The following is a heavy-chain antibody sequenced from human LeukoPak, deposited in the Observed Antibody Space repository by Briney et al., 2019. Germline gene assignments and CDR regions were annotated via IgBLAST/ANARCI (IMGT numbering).Heavy chain of an antibody. CDR3: ARDAAAGPFDY. V-gene: IGHV4-59*01. D-gene: IGHD6-13*01. CDR1: GGSISSYY. Sequence: SSETLSLTCTVSGGSISSYYWSWIRQPPGKGLEWIGYIYYSGSTNYNPSHKSRVTISVDTSKNQFSLKLSSVTAADTAVYYCARDAAAGPFDYWGQGTLVTVSS. CDR2: IYYSGST. J-gene: IGHJ4*02.